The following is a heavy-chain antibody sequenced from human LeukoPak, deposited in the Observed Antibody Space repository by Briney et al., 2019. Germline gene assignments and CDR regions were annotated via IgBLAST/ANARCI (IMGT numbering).Heavy chain of an antibody. CDR3: ARVTLGLFDY. CDR1: GGSISSYY. D-gene: IGHD3-10*01. CDR2: IYYSGST. J-gene: IGHJ4*02. V-gene: IGHV4-59*12. Sequence: SETLSLTCTVSGGSISSYYWSWIRQPPGKGLEWIGYIYYSGSTYYNPSLKSRVTISVDTSKNQFSLKLSSVTAADTAVYYCARVTLGLFDYWGQGTLVTVSS.